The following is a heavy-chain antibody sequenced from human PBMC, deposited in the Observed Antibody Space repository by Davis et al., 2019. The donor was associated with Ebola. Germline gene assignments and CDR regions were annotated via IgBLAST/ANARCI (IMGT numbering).Heavy chain of an antibody. CDR2: IYTGDSDT. CDR3: ASLRRTITGMDDAFDV. Sequence: GESLKISCQTSGYTFTRYWIVWVRQMPGKGLEWMGIIYTGDSDTRYSPSFRGQVTISADKSLRTAYLQWSGLKASDTAMYYCASLRRTITGMDDAFDVWGQGTMVTVSS. J-gene: IGHJ3*01. D-gene: IGHD1-20*01. V-gene: IGHV5-51*01. CDR1: GYTFTRYW.